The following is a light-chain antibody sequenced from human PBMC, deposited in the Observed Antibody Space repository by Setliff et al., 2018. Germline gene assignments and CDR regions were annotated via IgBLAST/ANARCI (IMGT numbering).Light chain of an antibody. Sequence: QSALIQPASVSGSPGQSITISCSGTIGDVGAYDFVSWYQHHPGKAPKLVIYEVTNRPSGISNRFSGSKSGNSASLIISGLQAEDEADYYCSAYTSSSTYVFGTGTKVTVL. CDR3: SAYTSSSTYV. V-gene: IGLV2-14*01. CDR2: EVT. J-gene: IGLJ1*01. CDR1: IGDVGAYDF.